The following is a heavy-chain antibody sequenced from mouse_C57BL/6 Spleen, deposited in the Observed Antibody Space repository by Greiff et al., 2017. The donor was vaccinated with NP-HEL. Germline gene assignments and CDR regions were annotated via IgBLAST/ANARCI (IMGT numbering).Heavy chain of an antibody. CDR3: TELGRFAY. CDR2: IYPGNSDT. Sequence: SGTVLARPGASVKMSCKTSGYTFTSYWMHWVKQRPGQGLEWIGAIYPGNSDTSYNQKFKGKAKLTAVTSASTAYMELSSLTNEDSAVYYCTELGRFAYWGQGTLVTVSA. D-gene: IGHD4-1*01. V-gene: IGHV1-5*01. CDR1: GYTFTSYW. J-gene: IGHJ3*01.